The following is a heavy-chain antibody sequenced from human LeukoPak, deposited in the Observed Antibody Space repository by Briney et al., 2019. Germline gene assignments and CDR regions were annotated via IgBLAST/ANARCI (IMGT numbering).Heavy chain of an antibody. J-gene: IGHJ1*01. D-gene: IGHD2-2*01. V-gene: IGHV4-4*07. CDR3: ARDCSSTSCYSRGEYFQH. Sequence: PSETLSLTCTVSGGSISSYYWSWIRQPAGKGLEWIGRIYTSGSTNYNPSLKSRVTMSVDTSKNQFSLKLSSVTAADTAVYYCARDCSSTSCYSRGEYFQHWGQGTLVTVSS. CDR1: GGSISSYY. CDR2: IYTSGST.